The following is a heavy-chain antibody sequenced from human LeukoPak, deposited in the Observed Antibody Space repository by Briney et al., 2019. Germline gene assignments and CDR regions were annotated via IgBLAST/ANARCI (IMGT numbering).Heavy chain of an antibody. V-gene: IGHV1-2*02. CDR1: GFTFTGYD. J-gene: IGHJ3*02. Sequence: GSLRVSCKASGFTFTGYDMHWVRQAPGQGLEWVGCINPNGGGTNYAQTFQGRVTMTRDTSISTAYMELSRLRSDDTAVYYCARGGTMFPAFHIWGERAIVTVS. D-gene: IGHD3-10*02. CDR2: INPNGGGT. CDR3: ARGGTMFPAFHI.